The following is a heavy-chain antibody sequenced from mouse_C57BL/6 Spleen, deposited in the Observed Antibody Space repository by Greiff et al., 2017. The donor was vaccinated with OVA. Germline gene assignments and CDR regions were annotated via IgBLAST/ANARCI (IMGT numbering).Heavy chain of an antibody. CDR2: IWRGGST. CDR1: GFSLTSYG. J-gene: IGHJ1*03. Sequence: QVQLQQSGPGLVQPSQSLSITCTVSGFSLTSYGVHWVRQSPGKGLEWLGVIWRGGSTDYNAAFMSRLSITKDNSKSQVFFKMNSLQADDTAIYYCAKNSVITTVVDWYFDVWGTGTTVTVSS. CDR3: AKNSVITTVVDWYFDV. V-gene: IGHV2-5*01. D-gene: IGHD1-1*01.